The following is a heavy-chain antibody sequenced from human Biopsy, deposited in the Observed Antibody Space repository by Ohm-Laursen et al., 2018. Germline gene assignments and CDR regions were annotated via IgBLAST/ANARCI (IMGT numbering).Heavy chain of an antibody. CDR1: GDRFTEFS. J-gene: IGHJ4*02. CDR3: AADSENCGGDCYIY. Sequence: ASVKVSCKVSGDRFTEFSIHWVRQAPGKGLEWMGGFDPEEGQRTYAQKFQGILTMTEDTSADTAYMELRGLRSEDAAVYYCAADSENCGGDCYIYWGQGTQVTVSS. V-gene: IGHV1-24*01. D-gene: IGHD2-21*02. CDR2: FDPEEGQR.